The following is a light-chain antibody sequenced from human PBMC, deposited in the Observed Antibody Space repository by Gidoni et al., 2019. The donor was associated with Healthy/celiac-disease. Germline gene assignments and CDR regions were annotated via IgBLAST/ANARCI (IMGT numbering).Light chain of an antibody. CDR2: AAF. CDR1: QSISSY. Sequence: DIQMTQSPSSLSASVGDRVTITCRATQSISSYLNWYQQKPGKAPKLLIYAAFSLQSGVPSRFSGSGPGTDFSLTISSLQPEDFATYYCQQSYTTPCSFGQGTKLEIK. V-gene: IGKV1-39*01. J-gene: IGKJ2*04. CDR3: QQSYTTPCS.